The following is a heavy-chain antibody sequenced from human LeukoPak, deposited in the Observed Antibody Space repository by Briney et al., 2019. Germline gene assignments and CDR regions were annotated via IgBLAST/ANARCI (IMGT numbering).Heavy chain of an antibody. V-gene: IGHV3-13*01. CDR1: GFTFSSYD. Sequence: GGSLRLSCAASGFTFSSYDMHWVRQATGKGLEWVSAIGTAGDTYYPGSVKGRFTISRENAKNSLYLQMNSLRAGDTAVYYCARGPVGSDHSSGRYDYWGQGTLVTVSS. D-gene: IGHD6-19*01. J-gene: IGHJ4*02. CDR2: IGTAGDT. CDR3: ARGPVGSDHSSGRYDY.